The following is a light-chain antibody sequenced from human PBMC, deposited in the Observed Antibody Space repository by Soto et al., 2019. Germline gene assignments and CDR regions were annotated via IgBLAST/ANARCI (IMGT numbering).Light chain of an antibody. V-gene: IGKV1-5*01. J-gene: IGKJ1*01. CDR3: QQYNSYWT. CDR2: DAS. Sequence: DIQMTQSPSTLSASVGDRVTITCRASKSISSWLAWYQQKPGKAPRVLICDASSLAGGVPSRFSGGGSGTEFTLTISSLQPDDFATYYCQQYNSYWTFGQGTKVDIK. CDR1: KSISSW.